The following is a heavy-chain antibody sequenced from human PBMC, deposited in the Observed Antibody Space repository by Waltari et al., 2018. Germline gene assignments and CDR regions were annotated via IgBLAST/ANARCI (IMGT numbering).Heavy chain of an antibody. V-gene: IGHV3-53*01. J-gene: IGHJ4*02. CDR1: GFNVGSNY. Sequence: EVQLVESGGGLIQPGGSLRLSCAVSGFNVGSNYMSWVRQAPGKGLEGVSVVYPAGNTYYADSVKGRFTISRDSSDNTFSLQMNNLRAEDTAVYYCTSPPTYWGQGTLVTVSS. CDR3: TSPPTY. CDR2: VYPAGNT.